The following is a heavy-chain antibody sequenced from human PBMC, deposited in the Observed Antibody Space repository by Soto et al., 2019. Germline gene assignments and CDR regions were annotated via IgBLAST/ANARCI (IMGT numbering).Heavy chain of an antibody. V-gene: IGHV4-59*01. CDR2: VYYTGST. CDR1: GGSISGSY. CDR3: ARSVAGPGANIDY. D-gene: IGHD2-8*02. J-gene: IGHJ4*02. Sequence: SETLALTCSVSGGSISGSYWSWIRQSPGKGLEWLGYVYYTGSTNYSPSLRRRVSISVDTSKNEFSLRLSSVTAADTAVYFWARSVAGPGANIDYWGQGTQVTVSS.